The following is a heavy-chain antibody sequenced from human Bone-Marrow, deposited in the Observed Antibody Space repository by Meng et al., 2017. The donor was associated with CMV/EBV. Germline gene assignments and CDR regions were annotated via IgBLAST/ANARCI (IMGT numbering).Heavy chain of an antibody. CDR3: ARSSD. J-gene: IGHJ4*02. D-gene: IGHD3-16*02. Sequence: LSLTCAASGFTFDNYAMSWFRQAPGKGPEWVSAIYGGASGTYYADSVKGRFTISRDSSKNTLYLQMSSLRVEDMAVYYCARSSDWGQGTLVTVSS. CDR2: IYGGASGT. V-gene: IGHV3-23*03. CDR1: GFTFDNYA.